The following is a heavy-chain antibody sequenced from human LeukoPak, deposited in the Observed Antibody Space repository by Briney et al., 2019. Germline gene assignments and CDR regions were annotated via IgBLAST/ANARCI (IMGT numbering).Heavy chain of an antibody. J-gene: IGHJ4*02. D-gene: IGHD3-10*01. Sequence: GGSLRLSCAASGFTFSSYGMHWVRQAPGKGLEWVEVISYDGSNKYYADSVKGRFTISRDNSKNTLYLQMNSLRAEDTAVYYCAKDLVRGVIPTGFDYWGQGTLVTVSS. CDR3: AKDLVRGVIPTGFDY. V-gene: IGHV3-30*18. CDR1: GFTFSSYG. CDR2: ISYDGSNK.